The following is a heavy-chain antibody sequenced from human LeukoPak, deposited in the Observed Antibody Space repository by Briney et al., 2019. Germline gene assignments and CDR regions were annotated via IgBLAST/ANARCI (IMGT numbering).Heavy chain of an antibody. Sequence: PGGSLRLSCAASGFIFSDHYMDWVRQAPGKGLEWVARSRNKRNSYSTVYAASVQGRFTISRDESKNSLFLQMNSLITEDTAVYFCARGFHSFDIWGQGTMVTVSS. CDR1: GFIFSDHY. V-gene: IGHV3-72*01. CDR2: SRNKRNSYST. J-gene: IGHJ3*02. CDR3: ARGFHSFDI.